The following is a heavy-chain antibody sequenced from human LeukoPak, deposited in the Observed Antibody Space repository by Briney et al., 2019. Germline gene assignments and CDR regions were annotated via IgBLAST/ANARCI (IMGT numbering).Heavy chain of an antibody. V-gene: IGHV4-34*01. D-gene: IGHD3-3*01. CDR3: ARHDLGRMSIYGVADTFDY. CDR2: INHGGST. CDR1: GGSFSGYY. J-gene: IGHJ4*02. Sequence: SETLSLTCAVYGGSFSGYYWSWIRQPPGKGLEWIGEINHGGSTNYNPSLKSRVTISVDTSKNQFSLKLSSVTAADTAVYYCARHDLGRMSIYGVADTFDYWGQGTLVTVSS.